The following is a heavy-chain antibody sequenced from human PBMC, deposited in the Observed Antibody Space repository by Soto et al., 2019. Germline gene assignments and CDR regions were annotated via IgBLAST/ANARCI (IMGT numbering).Heavy chain of an antibody. J-gene: IGHJ4*02. V-gene: IGHV3-73*02. D-gene: IGHD6-19*01. CDR2: IRSKANSYAT. CDR1: GFTFSGSA. Sequence: EVQLVESGGGLVQPGESLKLSCAASGFTFSGSAMHWVRQASGKGLEWVGRIRSKANSYATAYAASVKGRFTISRDDSKNTAYLQMNSLKTEDTAVYYCTRPGIAVAGTQPHFDYWGQGTLVTVSS. CDR3: TRPGIAVAGTQPHFDY.